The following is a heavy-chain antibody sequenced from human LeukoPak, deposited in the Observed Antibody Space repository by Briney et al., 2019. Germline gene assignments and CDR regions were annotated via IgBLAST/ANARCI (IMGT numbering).Heavy chain of an antibody. V-gene: IGHV5-51*01. J-gene: IGHJ4*02. CDR1: GYSLTSYW. D-gene: IGHD3-16*02. CDR2: IYPGDSDT. Sequence: GESLKISCKGSGYSLTSYWIGWVRQMPGKGLEWMGIIYPGDSDTRYSPSFQGQVTISADKSISTAYLQWSSLKASDTAMYYCARLVAPRDYDYVWGSYRAPPYYFDYWGQGTLVTVSS. CDR3: ARLVAPRDYDYVWGSYRAPPYYFDY.